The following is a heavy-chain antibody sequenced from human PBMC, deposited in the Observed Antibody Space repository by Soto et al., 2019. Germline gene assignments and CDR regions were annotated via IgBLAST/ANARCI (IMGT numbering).Heavy chain of an antibody. Sequence: GGSLRLSCAASGFTFISYSMNWVRQAPGKGLEWVSSISSSSSYIYYADSVKGRFTISRDNAKNSLYLQMNSLRAEDTAVYYCARDHIYSNYAWFDPWGQGTLVTVSS. J-gene: IGHJ5*02. CDR3: ARDHIYSNYAWFDP. CDR2: ISSSSSYI. D-gene: IGHD4-4*01. V-gene: IGHV3-21*01. CDR1: GFTFISYS.